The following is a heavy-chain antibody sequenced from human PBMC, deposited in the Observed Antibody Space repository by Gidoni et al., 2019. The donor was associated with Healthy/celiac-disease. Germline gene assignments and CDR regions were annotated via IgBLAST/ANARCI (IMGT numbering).Heavy chain of an antibody. CDR2: IDLDDDK. CDR3: ARTSYYYGSGSYFDY. CDR1: GFPLSTSGMC. V-gene: IGHV2-70*01. D-gene: IGHD3-10*01. J-gene: IGHJ4*02. Sequence: QVTLRESGPALVIPTQTLTLTCSFSGFPLSTSGMCVSWIRQPPGKALEWLALIDLDDDKYYSTSLKTRLTISKDTSKNQVVLTMTTMDPVDTATYYCARTSYYYGSGSYFDYWGQGTLVTVSS.